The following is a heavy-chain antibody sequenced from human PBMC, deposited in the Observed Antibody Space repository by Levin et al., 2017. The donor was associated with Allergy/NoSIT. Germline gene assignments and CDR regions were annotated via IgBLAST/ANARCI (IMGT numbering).Heavy chain of an antibody. D-gene: IGHD2-15*01. CDR1: GFTFSSYW. J-gene: IGHJ6*02. CDR2: IKQDGSEK. Sequence: GGSLRLSCAASGFTFSSYWMSWVRQAPGKGLEWVANIKQDGSEKYYVDSVKGRFTISRDNAKNSLYLQMNSLRAEDTAVYYCARDLIFLGSSYGMDVWGQGTTVTVSS. CDR3: ARDLIFLGSSYGMDV. V-gene: IGHV3-7*01.